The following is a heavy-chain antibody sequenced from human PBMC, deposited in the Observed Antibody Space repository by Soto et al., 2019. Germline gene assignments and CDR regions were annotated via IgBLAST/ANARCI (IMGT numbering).Heavy chain of an antibody. D-gene: IGHD6-19*01. CDR2: ISHSGSV. CDR3: ARSFGWYAIDY. Sequence: QVLLQESGPGLVQPSGTLSLSFAVSGGSISNSHYWGWVRQPPGKGLEWVGDISHSGSVNYNPSLKSRVTISIDKSNNQFSLKLSSVTAADTAVYYCARSFGWYAIDYWGQGTLVIVSS. V-gene: IGHV4-4*02. J-gene: IGHJ4*02. CDR1: GGSISNSHY.